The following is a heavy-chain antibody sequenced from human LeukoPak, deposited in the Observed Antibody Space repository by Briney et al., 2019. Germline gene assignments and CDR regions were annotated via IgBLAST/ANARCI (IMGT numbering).Heavy chain of an antibody. D-gene: IGHD5-18*01. CDR2: IYYSGST. CDR1: GGSISSHY. V-gene: IGHV4-59*11. CDR3: ASEPGGYSYGFDAFDI. Sequence: SETLSLTCTVSGGSISSHYWSWIRQPPGKGLEWIGYIYYSGSTNYNPSLKSRVTMSVDTSKNQFSLKLSSVTAADTAVYYCASEPGGYSYGFDAFDIWGQGTMVTVSS. J-gene: IGHJ3*02.